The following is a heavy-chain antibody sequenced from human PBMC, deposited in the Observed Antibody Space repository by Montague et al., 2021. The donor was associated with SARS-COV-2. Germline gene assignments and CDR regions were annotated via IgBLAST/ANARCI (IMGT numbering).Heavy chain of an antibody. CDR3: ARPSSGSYYHAFDI. CDR2: ISYDGSNK. J-gene: IGHJ3*02. V-gene: IGHV3-30-3*01. Sequence: SPRLSCAASGFTFSSYGMHWVRQAPGKGLEWVAVISYDGSNKYYADSVKGRFTISRDNSKNTLYLQMNSLRAEDTAVYYCARPSSGSYYHAFDIWGLGTMVTVSS. D-gene: IGHD1-26*01. CDR1: GFTFSSYG.